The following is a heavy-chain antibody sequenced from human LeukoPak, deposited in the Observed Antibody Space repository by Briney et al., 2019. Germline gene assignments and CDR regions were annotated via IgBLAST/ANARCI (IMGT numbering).Heavy chain of an antibody. CDR2: ISTSGSTI. CDR3: ARDGPGYIFDY. V-gene: IGHV3-48*03. D-gene: IGHD5-18*01. Sequence: PGGSLRLSCAASGFSFCSYGMNWVRQAPGQGLEWVSSISTSGSTIYYADSVKGRFTISRDNARNSLYLQVDSLRAEDTAVFYCARDGPGYIFDYWGQGTLVTVSS. J-gene: IGHJ4*02. CDR1: GFSFCSYG.